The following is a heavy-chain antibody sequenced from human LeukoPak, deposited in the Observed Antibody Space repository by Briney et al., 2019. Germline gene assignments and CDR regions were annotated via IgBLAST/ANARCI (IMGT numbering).Heavy chain of an antibody. J-gene: IGHJ4*02. CDR3: ARHATVTTSQFDY. D-gene: IGHD4-17*01. V-gene: IGHV4-39*01. CDR1: GVSISSSSYY. CDR2: IYSSGST. Sequence: SETLSLTCTVSGVSISSSSYYWGWIRQPPGKGLEWIGSIYSSGSTYYNPSLKSRVTISVDTSKNQFSLKLSSVTAADTAVYYCARHATVTTSQFDYWGQGTLVTVSS.